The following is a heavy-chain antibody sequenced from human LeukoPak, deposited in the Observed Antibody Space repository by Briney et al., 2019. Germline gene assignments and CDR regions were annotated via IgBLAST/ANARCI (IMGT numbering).Heavy chain of an antibody. CDR1: GGTFSSYA. CDR3: ARAGWIQLWSQPHYFDY. D-gene: IGHD5-18*01. CDR2: IIPIFGTA. Sequence: ASGKVSCKASGGTFSSYAISWVRQAPGQGLGGMGGIIPIFGTANYAQKFQGRVTITADKSTSTAYMELSSLRSEDTAVYYCARAGWIQLWSQPHYFDYWGQGTLVTVSS. V-gene: IGHV1-69*06. J-gene: IGHJ4*02.